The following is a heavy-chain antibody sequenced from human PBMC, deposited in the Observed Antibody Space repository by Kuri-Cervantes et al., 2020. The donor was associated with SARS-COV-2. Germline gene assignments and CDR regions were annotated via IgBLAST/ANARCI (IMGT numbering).Heavy chain of an antibody. CDR1: GFTFSNYG. V-gene: IGHV3-30*02. CDR3: ASGEIAASGTIYYFDY. CDR2: IRYEGISK. J-gene: IGHJ4*02. Sequence: LSLTCAASGFTFSNYGMHWVRQAPGKGLEWVAFIRYEGISKYYADSVKGRFTISRDNAKNSLYLQMNSLRAEDTAVYYCASGEIAASGTIYYFDYWGQGTLVTVSS. D-gene: IGHD1-7*01.